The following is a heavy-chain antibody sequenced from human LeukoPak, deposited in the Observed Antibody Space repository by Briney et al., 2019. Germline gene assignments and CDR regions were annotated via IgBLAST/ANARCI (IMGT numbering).Heavy chain of an antibody. J-gene: IGHJ5*02. Sequence: VASVKVSCKASGYTFTSYGISWVRQAPGQGLEWMGWISGYNGNTNYAQKLQGRVTMTTDTSTSTAYMELRSLRSDDTAVYYCARDPVDTAAGTFDPWGQGTLVTVSS. D-gene: IGHD5-18*01. CDR2: ISGYNGNT. CDR1: GYTFTSYG. CDR3: ARDPVDTAAGTFDP. V-gene: IGHV1-18*01.